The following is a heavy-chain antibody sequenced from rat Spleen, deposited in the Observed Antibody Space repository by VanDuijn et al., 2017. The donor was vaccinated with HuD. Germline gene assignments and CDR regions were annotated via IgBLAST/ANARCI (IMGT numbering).Heavy chain of an antibody. J-gene: IGHJ2*01. CDR1: GFTFSDYY. CDR2: INYDGSGT. V-gene: IGHV5-29*01. D-gene: IGHD1-2*01. CDR3: TREDYYSNYNDY. Sequence: EVQLVESDGGLVQPGRSLKLSCAASGFTFSDYYMAWVRQAPTKGLEWVATINYDGSGTYYRDSVKGRFTISRDNAKGTLYLQMNSLRSEDTATYYCTREDYYSNYNDYWGQGVMVTVSS.